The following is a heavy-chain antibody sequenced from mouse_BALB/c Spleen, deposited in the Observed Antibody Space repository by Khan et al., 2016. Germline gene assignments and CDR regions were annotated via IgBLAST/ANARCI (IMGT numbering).Heavy chain of an antibody. D-gene: IGHD1-1*01. V-gene: IGHV2-2*02. CDR1: GFSLITYS. CDR2: IWGGGST. Sequence: QVQLQQSGPGLVEPSQSLSITCTVSGFSLITYSIYWVRQSPGKGLEWLGVIWGGGSTDYNAVFMSRLTISKDNSKNQVFFKMNSLQTNDTAIYYCARRYRYALDYWGQGISVTVSS. J-gene: IGHJ4*01. CDR3: ARRYRYALDY.